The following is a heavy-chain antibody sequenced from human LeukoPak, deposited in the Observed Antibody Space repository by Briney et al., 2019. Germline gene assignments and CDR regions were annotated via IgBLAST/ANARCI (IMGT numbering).Heavy chain of an antibody. D-gene: IGHD5-12*01. CDR1: GGSFSSYSSY. J-gene: IGHJ4*02. Sequence: NPSETLSLTCTVSGGSFSSYSSYWGCLRQPPGKGLEWIMTIYCSGSYYYNPSINSRITVSVDTTKNQFSLRLSSVTAADSAVYYCARHGYNTEDYFDTWGQGTLVTVSS. CDR3: ARHGYNTEDYFDT. CDR2: IYCSGSY. V-gene: IGHV4-39*01.